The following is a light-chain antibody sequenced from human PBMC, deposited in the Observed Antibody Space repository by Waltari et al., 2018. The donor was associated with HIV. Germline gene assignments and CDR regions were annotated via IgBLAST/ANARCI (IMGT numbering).Light chain of an antibody. CDR2: CAS. CDR3: QQYSNWPRT. Sequence: EIVMTQSPATLSVSPGERVTVSCRASQTINTNLAWYQQKPGQAPRLLIYCASTRDTGIPARFSGGGSGTEFTLTISSLQSEDFAIYYCQQYSNWPRTFGQGTQVEIK. CDR1: QTINTN. J-gene: IGKJ1*01. V-gene: IGKV3-15*01.